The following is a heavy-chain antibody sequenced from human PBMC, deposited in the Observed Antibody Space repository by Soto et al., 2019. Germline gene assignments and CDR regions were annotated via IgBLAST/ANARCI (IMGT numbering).Heavy chain of an antibody. Sequence: EVQLVESGGGLVHPGGSLRLSCAASGFTFSSYSMNWVRQSPGKGLEWVSYISSSSSTIYYADSVKGRFTISRDNAKNSLYLQMNSLRDEDTAVYYCARGYYGSGSYNWFAPWGQGTLVTVYS. V-gene: IGHV3-48*02. CDR1: GFTFSSYS. CDR3: ARGYYGSGSYNWFAP. J-gene: IGHJ5*02. CDR2: ISSSSSTI. D-gene: IGHD3-10*01.